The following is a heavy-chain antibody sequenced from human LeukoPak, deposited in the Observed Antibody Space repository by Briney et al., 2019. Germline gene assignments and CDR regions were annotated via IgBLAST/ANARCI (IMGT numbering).Heavy chain of an antibody. CDR3: ASGQGSYYDSSGYYY. CDR2: IYYSGST. D-gene: IGHD3-22*01. Sequence: PSETLSLTCTVSGGSISSYYWGWIRQPPGKGLEWIGSIYYSGSTYYNPSLKSRVTISVDTSKNQFSLKLSSVTAADTAVYYCASGQGSYYDSSGYYYWGQGTLVTVSS. CDR1: GGSISSYY. J-gene: IGHJ4*02. V-gene: IGHV4-39*07.